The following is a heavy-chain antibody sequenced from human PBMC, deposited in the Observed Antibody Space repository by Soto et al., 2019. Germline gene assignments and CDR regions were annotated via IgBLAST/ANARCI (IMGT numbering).Heavy chain of an antibody. D-gene: IGHD3-16*01. V-gene: IGHV4-4*02. CDR2: VYHSGST. CDR3: AIVGGWGKYYFDS. J-gene: IGHJ4*02. CDR1: GASISSPEW. Sequence: PSETLSLTCAVSGASISSPEWWTWVRQPPGKGLEWIGEVYHSGSTNYNPSLKNRVTISVDKSKNQFSLKLNFMTAADTAVYYCAIVGGWGKYYFDSWGQETLSTVSS.